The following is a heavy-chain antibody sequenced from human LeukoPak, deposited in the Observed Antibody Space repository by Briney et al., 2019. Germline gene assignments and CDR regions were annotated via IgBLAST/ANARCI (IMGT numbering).Heavy chain of an antibody. D-gene: IGHD3-10*01. CDR1: GGSISSYY. J-gene: IGHJ5*02. CDR2: IYYSGST. CDR3: ARSLCPDKNGSGSSCHWFDP. Sequence: SETLSLTCTVSGGSISSYYWSWIRQPPGKGLEWIGYIYYSGSTNYNPSLKSRVTISVDTSKNQFSLKLSSVTAADTAVYYCARSLCPDKNGSGSSCHWFDPWGQGTLVTVSS. V-gene: IGHV4-59*08.